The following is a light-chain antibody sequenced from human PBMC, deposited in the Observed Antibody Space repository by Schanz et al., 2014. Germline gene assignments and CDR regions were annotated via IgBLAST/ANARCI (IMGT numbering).Light chain of an antibody. CDR3: QQRGT. CDR1: QSISSY. Sequence: DIQMTQSPSSLSASVGDRVTITCRASQSISSYLNWYQQKPGKAPKLLIYAASSLQSGVPSRFSGSGSGTEFTLTISSLQPDDFATYYCQQRGTFGQGTRLEIK. CDR2: AAS. J-gene: IGKJ5*01. V-gene: IGKV1-39*01.